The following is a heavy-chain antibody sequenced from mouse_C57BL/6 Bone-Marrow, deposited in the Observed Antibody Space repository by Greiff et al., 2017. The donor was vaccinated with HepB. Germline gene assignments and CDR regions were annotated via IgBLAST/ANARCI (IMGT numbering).Heavy chain of an antibody. CDR2: ISDGGSYT. D-gene: IGHD1-1*01. V-gene: IGHV5-4*01. CDR3: ARDYYGSHYAMDY. CDR1: GFTFSSYA. Sequence: EVHLVESGGGLVKPGGSLKLSCAASGFTFSSYAMSWVRQTPEKRLEWVATISDGGSYTYYPDNVKGRFTISRDNAKNNLYLQMSHLKSEDTAMYYCARDYYGSHYAMDYWGQGTSVTVSS. J-gene: IGHJ4*01.